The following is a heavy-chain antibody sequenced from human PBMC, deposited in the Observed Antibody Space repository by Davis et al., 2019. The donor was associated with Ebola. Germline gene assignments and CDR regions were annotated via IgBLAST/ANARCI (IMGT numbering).Heavy chain of an antibody. J-gene: IGHJ6*02. CDR2: IWYDGSDE. CDR1: GFTFSDYA. Sequence: PGGSLRLSCVASGFTFSDYAMHWVRQAPGRGLEWVAVIWYDGSDESYADSVKGRFTISRDNSENTLYLQMNSLRAEDTAVYYCARDQGTIQLYGVDVWGQGTTVTVSS. D-gene: IGHD1-1*01. CDR3: ARDQGTIQLYGVDV. V-gene: IGHV3-33*01.